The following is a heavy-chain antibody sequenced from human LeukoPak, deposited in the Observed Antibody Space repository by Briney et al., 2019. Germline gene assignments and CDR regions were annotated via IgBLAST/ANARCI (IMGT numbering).Heavy chain of an antibody. J-gene: IGHJ4*02. V-gene: IGHV1-46*01. CDR1: GYTFTSYY. Sequence: ASVKVSCKASGYTFTSYYMHWVRQAPGQGLEWMGIINPSGGSTSYAQKFQGRVTMTRDTSTSAVYMELSSLRSEDTAVYYCASLTVGATLFDYWGQGTLVTVSS. CDR2: INPSGGST. CDR3: ASLTVGATLFDY. D-gene: IGHD1-26*01.